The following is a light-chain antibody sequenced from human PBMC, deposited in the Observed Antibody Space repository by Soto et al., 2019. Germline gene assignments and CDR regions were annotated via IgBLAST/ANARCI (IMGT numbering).Light chain of an antibody. J-gene: IGKJ4*01. Sequence: EIVMTQSPATLSVSPGETATLSCRASQTVGNSLAWYQQKPGQAPRLLMFRTSSRATGFPARFSGSGSGTEFNLTISSLQSEDFGVYYCQQYNNWPRATFGGGTKVDIK. V-gene: IGKV3-15*01. CDR1: QTVGNS. CDR3: QQYNNWPRAT. CDR2: RTS.